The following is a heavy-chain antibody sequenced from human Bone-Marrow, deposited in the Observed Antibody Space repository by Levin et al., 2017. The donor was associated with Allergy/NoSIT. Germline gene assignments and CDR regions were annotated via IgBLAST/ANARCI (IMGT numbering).Heavy chain of an antibody. J-gene: IGHJ4*02. V-gene: IGHV5-51*01. Sequence: GESLKISCKVSGYNFYTFWIGWVRQKPGKGLEWMGIIYPSDSDSRYNPSFQGHVTFSVDTATSTAYLQWNSLTTSDSGMNFCARLRPDDYDYWSGYYGTSLFDYWGQGTQVRVSS. CDR2: IYPSDSDS. D-gene: IGHD3-3*01. CDR1: GYNFYTFW. CDR3: ARLRPDDYDYWSGYYGTSLFDY.